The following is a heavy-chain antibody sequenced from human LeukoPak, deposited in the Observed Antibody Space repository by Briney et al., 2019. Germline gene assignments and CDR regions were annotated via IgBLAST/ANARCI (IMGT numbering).Heavy chain of an antibody. CDR1: GFTFSSYW. CDR2: INTDGSST. Sequence: PGGSLRLSCAASGFTFSSYWMHWVRQAPGKGLVWVSRINTDGSSTSYADSVKGRFTISRDNAKNTLYLQMNSLRAEDTAVYYCARGGMVTIFGVVFHMDVWGKGTTVTVSS. CDR3: ARGGMVTIFGVVFHMDV. J-gene: IGHJ6*03. D-gene: IGHD3-3*01. V-gene: IGHV3-74*01.